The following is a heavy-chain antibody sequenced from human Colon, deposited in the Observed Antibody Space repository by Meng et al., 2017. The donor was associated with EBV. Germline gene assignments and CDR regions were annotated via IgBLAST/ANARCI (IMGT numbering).Heavy chain of an antibody. J-gene: IGHJ4*02. CDR1: GGSLSSGGYY. CDR3: ARGPSRWLQFSFDY. Sequence: WGPGLVKPSQTLSPPCTVAGGSLSSGGYYWSWIRQHPGKGLEWIGYIYYSGSTYYNPSLKSRVTISIDTSKNQFSLKLSSVTAADTAVYYCARGPSRWLQFSFDYWGQGTLVTVSS. D-gene: IGHD5-24*01. CDR2: IYYSGST. V-gene: IGHV4-31*03.